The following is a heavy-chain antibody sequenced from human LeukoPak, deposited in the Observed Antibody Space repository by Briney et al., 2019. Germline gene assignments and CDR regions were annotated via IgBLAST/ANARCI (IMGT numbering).Heavy chain of an antibody. D-gene: IGHD3-3*01. Sequence: SETLSLTCAIYGGSFSGYYWSWIRQPPGKGLEWIGEINHSGSTNYNPSLKSRVTISVDTSKNQFSLKLSSVTAADTAVYYCARGYYDFWSGYYSLSGGWFDPWGQGTLVTVSS. V-gene: IGHV4-34*01. CDR3: ARGYYDFWSGYYSLSGGWFDP. CDR2: INHSGST. CDR1: GGSFSGYY. J-gene: IGHJ5*02.